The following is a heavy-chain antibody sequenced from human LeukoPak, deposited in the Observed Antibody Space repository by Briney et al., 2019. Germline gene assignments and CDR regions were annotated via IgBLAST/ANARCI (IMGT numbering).Heavy chain of an antibody. CDR1: GYTFTSYD. CDR2: MNPSSGNT. CDR3: TASLAYYNASGYYPFDY. V-gene: IGHV1-8*01. Sequence: ASVKVSCKASGYTFTSYDINWVRQASEQGLEWMGWMNPSSGNTGYAQRFQGRVTMTRNLFISTAYMELSSLEPEDTAVYFCTASLAYYNASGYYPFDYWGQGTLVTVSS. D-gene: IGHD3-22*01. J-gene: IGHJ4*02.